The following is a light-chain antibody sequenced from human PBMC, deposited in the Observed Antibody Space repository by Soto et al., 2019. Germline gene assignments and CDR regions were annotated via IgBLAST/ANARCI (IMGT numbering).Light chain of an antibody. Sequence: QSALTQPPSASGSPGQSVTISCTGTSSDVGGYDYVSWYQQHPGKAPKVMIYEVSKRPSGVPDRFSGSKSGNTASLTVSGLQAEDEADYDCSSYAGSNYFVVFGGGTKLTVL. CDR1: SSDVGGYDY. J-gene: IGLJ2*01. CDR2: EVS. V-gene: IGLV2-8*01. CDR3: SSYAGSNYFVV.